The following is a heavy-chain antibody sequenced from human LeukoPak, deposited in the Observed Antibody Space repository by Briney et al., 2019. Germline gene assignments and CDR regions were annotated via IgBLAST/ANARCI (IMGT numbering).Heavy chain of an antibody. J-gene: IGHJ4*02. CDR2: ISSSGSTI. V-gene: IGHV3-11*04. CDR3: AKDIGGGYYYFDY. CDR1: GFTFSDYY. D-gene: IGHD5-12*01. Sequence: GGSLRLSCAASGFTFSDYYMSWIRQAPGKGLEWVSYISSSGSTIYYADSVKGRFTISRDNAKNSLYLQMSSLRAEDTAVYYCAKDIGGGYYYFDYWGQGTLVTVSS.